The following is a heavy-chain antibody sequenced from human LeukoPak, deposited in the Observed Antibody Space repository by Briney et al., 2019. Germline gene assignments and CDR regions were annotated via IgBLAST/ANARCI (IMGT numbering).Heavy chain of an antibody. Sequence: GGSLRLSSTASGFTFSSYAMHWVRQAPGKGLQWLALTSDDGSTKYYADSVKGRFTISRDNSQNTLFLQMNSLRAEETAMYYCARAPGGFHGDYSPIAYWGQGTLVTVSS. D-gene: IGHD4-17*01. J-gene: IGHJ4*02. V-gene: IGHV3-30-3*01. CDR1: GFTFSSYA. CDR3: ARAPGGFHGDYSPIAY. CDR2: TSDDGSTK.